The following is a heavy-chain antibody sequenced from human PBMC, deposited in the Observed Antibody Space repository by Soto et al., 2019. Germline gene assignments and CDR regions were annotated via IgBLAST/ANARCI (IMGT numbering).Heavy chain of an antibody. D-gene: IGHD1-1*01. CDR2: ISSSGSSI. V-gene: IGHV3-48*01. CDR1: GFIFSTYS. CDR3: ARSRYNDY. Sequence: EVHLVESGGDLVQPGGSLRLSCAASGFIFSTYSMNWVRQAPGKGLEWISYISSSGSSISYTDSVKGRFTISRDNAKNSLYLQMNILGAEDTALYYCARSRYNDYWGQGTLVTVSS. J-gene: IGHJ4*02.